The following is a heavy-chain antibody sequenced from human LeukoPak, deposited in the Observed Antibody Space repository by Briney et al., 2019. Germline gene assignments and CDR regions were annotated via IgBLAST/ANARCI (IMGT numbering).Heavy chain of an antibody. CDR1: GFSLSTSGMC. J-gene: IGHJ4*02. CDR3: ARTPIYCSGGSCYLYYFDY. CDR2: IDWDDDK. D-gene: IGHD2-15*01. Sequence: SGPTLVNPTQTLTRTCTFSGFSLSTSGMCVSWIRQPPGKALEWLGRIDWDDDKYYSTSLKTRLTISKDTSKNQVVLTMTNMDPVDTATYYCARTPIYCSGGSCYLYYFDYWGQGTLVTVSS. V-gene: IGHV2-70*11.